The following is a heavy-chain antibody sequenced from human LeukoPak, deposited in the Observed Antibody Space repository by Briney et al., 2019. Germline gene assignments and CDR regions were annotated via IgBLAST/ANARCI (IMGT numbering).Heavy chain of an antibody. CDR2: ISYDGSNK. CDR3: ARSRWLVRSVIDY. CDR1: GFTFSSYA. D-gene: IGHD6-19*01. V-gene: IGHV3-30*04. Sequence: PGGSLRLSCAASGFTFSSYAMHWVRQAPGKGLEWVAVISYDGSNKYYADFVKGRFTISRDNSKNTLYLQMNSLRAEDTAVYYCARSRWLVRSVIDYWGQGTLVTVSS. J-gene: IGHJ4*02.